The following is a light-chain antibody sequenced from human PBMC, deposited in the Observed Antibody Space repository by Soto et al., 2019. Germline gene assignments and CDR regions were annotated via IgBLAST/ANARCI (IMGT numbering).Light chain of an antibody. CDR1: QSVSSSY. Sequence: EIVLTQSPGTLSLSPGERATLSCRASQSVSSSYLAWYQQKPGQAPRPLIYGASSRATGIPDRYSGSGSGTDFTLTISRLEPEDFAVYSCRQYGSSPYTFGQGTKLEIK. J-gene: IGKJ2*01. CDR2: GAS. V-gene: IGKV3-20*01. CDR3: RQYGSSPYT.